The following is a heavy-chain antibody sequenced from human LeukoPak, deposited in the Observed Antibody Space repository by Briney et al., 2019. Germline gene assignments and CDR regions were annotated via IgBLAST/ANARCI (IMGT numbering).Heavy chain of an antibody. CDR2: IYYSGST. CDR1: GGSISSYY. V-gene: IGHV4-59*01. Sequence: SETLSLTCTVSGGSISSYYWSWIRQPPGKGLEWIGYIYYSGSTNYNPSLKSRVTISVDTSKNQFSLKLSSVTAADTAVYYCARHGSTDYFDYWGQGTLVTVSS. CDR3: ARHGSTDYFDY. D-gene: IGHD2-2*03. J-gene: IGHJ4*02.